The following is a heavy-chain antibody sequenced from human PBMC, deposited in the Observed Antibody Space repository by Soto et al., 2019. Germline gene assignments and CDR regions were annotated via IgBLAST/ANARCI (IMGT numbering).Heavy chain of an antibody. V-gene: IGHV4-59*01. CDR3: ARDQNDFGTFNP. CDR2: IYDSGRT. Sequence: SDTLLITCTVSGQSITTYSWNWIRQQPGRGLEWIGFIYDSGRTNYKPSLKSRVTISLDTSKNQFSLNLSSATAADTAVYYCARDQNDFGTFNPLGQG. D-gene: IGHD4-17*01. J-gene: IGHJ5*02. CDR1: GQSITTYS.